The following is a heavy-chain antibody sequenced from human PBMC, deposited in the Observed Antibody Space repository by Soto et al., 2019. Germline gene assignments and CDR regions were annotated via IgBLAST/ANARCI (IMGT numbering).Heavy chain of an antibody. Sequence: LGEALKISCTGVVYSFTSYWIGWVRQKPGKGLEWMGRIDPSDSQTYYSPSFRGHVTISVTKSITTVFLQWSSLRASDTAMYYCARQIYDSDTGPNFQYYFDSWGQGTPVTVSS. D-gene: IGHD3-22*01. V-gene: IGHV5-10-1*01. CDR2: IDPSDSQT. J-gene: IGHJ4*02. CDR1: VYSFTSYW. CDR3: ARQIYDSDTGPNFQYYFDS.